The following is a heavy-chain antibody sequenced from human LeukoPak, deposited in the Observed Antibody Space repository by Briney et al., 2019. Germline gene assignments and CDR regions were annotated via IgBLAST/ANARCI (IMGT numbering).Heavy chain of an antibody. D-gene: IGHD1-14*01. J-gene: IGHJ3*02. CDR3: ARSHRGAFDI. V-gene: IGHV3-30*03. CDR1: GFTFSSYG. Sequence: GGSLRLSCAASGFTFSSYGMHWVRQAPGKGLEWVAVISYDGSNKYYADSVKGRFTISRDNSKNTLYLQMNSLRAEDTAVYYCARSHRGAFDIWGLGTLVAVSS. CDR2: ISYDGSNK.